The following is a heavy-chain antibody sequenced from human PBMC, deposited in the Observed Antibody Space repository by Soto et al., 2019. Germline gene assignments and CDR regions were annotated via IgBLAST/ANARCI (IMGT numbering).Heavy chain of an antibody. V-gene: IGHV4-38-2*01. CDR2: IYYGGTT. Sequence: PSETLSLTCDVFVEPMTGGYYWGWIRQSPGKGLEWIGSIYYGGTTYYNPSLRSRLAISIDTSKNQFSLRLTSVTAADTALYFCARGWYYFDFWGRGTLVTVSS. D-gene: IGHD2-15*01. J-gene: IGHJ4*02. CDR1: VEPMTGGYY. CDR3: ARGWYYFDF.